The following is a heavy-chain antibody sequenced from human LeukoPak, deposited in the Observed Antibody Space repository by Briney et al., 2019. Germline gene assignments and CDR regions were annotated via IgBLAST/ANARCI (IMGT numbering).Heavy chain of an antibody. CDR1: GFTFTSSA. Sequence: SVKVSCKASGFTFTSSAMQWVRQARGQRLEWIGWIVVGSGNTNYAQKFQERVTITRDMSTSTAYMELSSLRSEDTAVYYCAASYSSSSSPGYWGRGTLVTVSS. D-gene: IGHD6-6*01. CDR3: AASYSSSSSPGY. V-gene: IGHV1-58*02. CDR2: IVVGSGNT. J-gene: IGHJ4*02.